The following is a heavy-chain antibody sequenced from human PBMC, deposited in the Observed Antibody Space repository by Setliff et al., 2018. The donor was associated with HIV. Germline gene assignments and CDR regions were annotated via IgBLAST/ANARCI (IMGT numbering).Heavy chain of an antibody. J-gene: IGHJ4*02. V-gene: IGHV4-39*07. CDR3: ARDRAEFVDGGYYPYYFDS. Sequence: SETLSLTCTVSGGSISSRSYYWGWIRQPPGKGLEWIGYIYYYSGSTYYNPSLKSRVTISVDTSKNQFSLNLNSVTAADTAVYYCARDRAEFVDGGYYPYYFDSWGQGTLVTVSS. CDR1: GGSISSRSYY. CDR2: IYYYSGST. D-gene: IGHD3-22*01.